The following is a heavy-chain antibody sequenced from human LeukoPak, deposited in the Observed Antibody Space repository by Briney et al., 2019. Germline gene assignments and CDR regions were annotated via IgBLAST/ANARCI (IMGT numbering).Heavy chain of an antibody. CDR1: GYSFTSYG. Sequence: ASVKVSCKASGYSFTSYGISWVRQAPGQGLEWMGWISAYNGNTNYAQKLQGRVTMTTDTSTSTAYMELRSLRSDDTAVYYCARGSVRGVKHYYYYYMDVWGKGTTVTVSS. CDR2: ISAYNGNT. J-gene: IGHJ6*03. V-gene: IGHV1-18*01. CDR3: ARGSVRGVKHYYYYYMDV. D-gene: IGHD3-10*01.